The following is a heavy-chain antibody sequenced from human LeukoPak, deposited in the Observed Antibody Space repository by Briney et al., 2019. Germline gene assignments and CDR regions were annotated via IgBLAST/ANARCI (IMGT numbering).Heavy chain of an antibody. CDR3: AKERGITMVRGIRSRIDY. CDR2: IRYDGSNK. V-gene: IGHV3-30*02. CDR1: GFTFSSYG. J-gene: IGHJ4*02. D-gene: IGHD3-10*01. Sequence: EAGGSLRLSCAASGFTFSSYGMHWVRRAPAKGLEWVAFIRYDGSNKYYADSVKGRFTISRDNSKNTLYLQMNSLRAEDTAVYYCAKERGITMVRGIRSRIDYWGQGTLVTVSS.